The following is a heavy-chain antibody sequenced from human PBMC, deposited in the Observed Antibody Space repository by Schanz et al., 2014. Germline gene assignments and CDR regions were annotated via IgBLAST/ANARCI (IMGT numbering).Heavy chain of an antibody. CDR2: VHPGGST. V-gene: IGHV3-NL1*01. CDR3: AKSLESCPGGRCSRGYFDY. CDR1: GFTFSTFA. Sequence: VQLVDSGGGLVKPGGSLRLSCSASGFTFSTFAMHWVRQAPGKGLEWVSFVHPGGSTYYPDSVKGRFTISRDNFKGALYLQMSSLRAEDTAVYYCAKSLESCPGGRCSRGYFDYWGQGTLVTVSS. D-gene: IGHD2-8*02. J-gene: IGHJ4*02.